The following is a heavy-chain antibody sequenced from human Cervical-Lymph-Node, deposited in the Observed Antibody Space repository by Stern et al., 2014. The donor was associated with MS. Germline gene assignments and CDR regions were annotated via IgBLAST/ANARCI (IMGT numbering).Heavy chain of an antibody. D-gene: IGHD1-26*01. V-gene: IGHV4-61*02. J-gene: IGHJ5*02. CDR3: ATTRWDLFTWNWFDP. CDR1: GGSISSSGYY. Sequence: VQLVQSGPGLVKPSQTLSLTCTVSGGSISSSGYYWSWIRQPADKGLEWIGRIHDSGSTYYNPSLKSRVTISMDTAKNQISPELTSGTAADTAVYYCATTRWDLFTWNWFDPWGQGTLVTVSS. CDR2: IHDSGST.